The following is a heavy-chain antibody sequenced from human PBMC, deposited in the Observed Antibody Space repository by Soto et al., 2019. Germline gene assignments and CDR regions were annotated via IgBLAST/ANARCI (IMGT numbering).Heavy chain of an antibody. D-gene: IGHD2-2*01. Sequence: GGSLRLSCAASGFTFSSDWMHWVRQAPGKGLVWVSHINSDGSSTRYADSVKGRFTISRENAKNTLYLQMNSLRVEDTAVYYCARDFPYCSSSSCYLYWGQGTLVTVSS. CDR3: ARDFPYCSSSSCYLY. V-gene: IGHV3-74*01. CDR1: GFTFSSDW. CDR2: INSDGSST. J-gene: IGHJ4*02.